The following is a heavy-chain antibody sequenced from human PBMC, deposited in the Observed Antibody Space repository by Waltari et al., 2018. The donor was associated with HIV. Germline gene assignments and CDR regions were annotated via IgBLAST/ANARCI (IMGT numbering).Heavy chain of an antibody. V-gene: IGHV3-23*01. CDR2: ISGSGVTE. CDR1: GFTSSNYP. Sequence: EVQLLESGGGLVQAGGSLRLSCAASGFTSSNYPMSWIRQAPGKGPEWVSGISGSGVTEYYADSVRGRFTISRDDSRNTLDLQMTNLRAEDTAMYYCAKTGYDSGWTFDSWGQGTLVTVSS. J-gene: IGHJ5*01. CDR3: AKTGYDSGWTFDS. D-gene: IGHD6-19*01.